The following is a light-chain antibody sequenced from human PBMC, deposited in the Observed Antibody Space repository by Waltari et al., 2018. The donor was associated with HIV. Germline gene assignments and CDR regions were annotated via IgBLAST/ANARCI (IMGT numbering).Light chain of an antibody. V-gene: IGLV2-8*01. J-gene: IGLJ3*02. CDR1: SSDIGAYDS. CDR3: SSYGDSLRVL. Sequence: QSALTQPPSASGSLGQSVTIPCTGSSSDIGAYDSVSWFQQHPRSAPTLLLYEVTRRPSTVSDRFSGSRSGSTAFLTVAGLQPDDEATYFCSSYGDSLRVLFGGGTNVTVL. CDR2: EVT.